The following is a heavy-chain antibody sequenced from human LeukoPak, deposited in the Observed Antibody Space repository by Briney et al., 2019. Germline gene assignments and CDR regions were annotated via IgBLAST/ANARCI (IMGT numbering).Heavy chain of an antibody. CDR2: IKSKSDGGTT. D-gene: IGHD4-17*01. Sequence: GGSLRLSCAASGFTFSRYAMSWVRQAPGKGLEWVGRIKSKSDGGTTDYAAPVKGRFTISRDDSKTTLYLQMNSLKTEDTAVYFCATEYYGAYNFWGQGTLVTVSS. CDR1: GFTFSRYA. V-gene: IGHV3-15*01. J-gene: IGHJ4*02. CDR3: ATEYYGAYNF.